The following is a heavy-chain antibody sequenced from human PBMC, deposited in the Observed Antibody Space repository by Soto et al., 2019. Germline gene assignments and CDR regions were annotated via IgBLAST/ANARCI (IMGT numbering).Heavy chain of an antibody. Sequence: QLQLQESGPGLVKPSETLSLSCTVSGGSITSSSYWGWIRQPPGKGLEWIGSIYSTGNTYYNPSLKGRVTRSADTSKIEFSLSLSSVTSADAAVYYCRSSSRYSTDVWGQGTTVYVSS. D-gene: IGHD6-13*01. CDR2: IYSTGNT. CDR1: GGSITSSSY. CDR3: RSSSRYSTDV. J-gene: IGHJ6*02. V-gene: IGHV4-39*01.